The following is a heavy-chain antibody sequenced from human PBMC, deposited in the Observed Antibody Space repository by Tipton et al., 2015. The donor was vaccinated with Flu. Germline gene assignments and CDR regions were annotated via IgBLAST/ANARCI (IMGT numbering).Heavy chain of an antibody. CDR2: INHYGTT. D-gene: IGHD2-21*01. V-gene: IGHV4-34*01. CDR3: ARIMGRSGIYYYYGMDV. Sequence: GLVKPSETLSLTCAVYGGSLSGHYWSWIRQSPGKGLEWIGEINHYGTTKYNPSLESRVNMSIDMSKSQFSLILSSVSVADTAFYYCARIMGRSGIYYYYGMDVWGQGTTVTVFS. J-gene: IGHJ6*02. CDR1: GGSLSGHY.